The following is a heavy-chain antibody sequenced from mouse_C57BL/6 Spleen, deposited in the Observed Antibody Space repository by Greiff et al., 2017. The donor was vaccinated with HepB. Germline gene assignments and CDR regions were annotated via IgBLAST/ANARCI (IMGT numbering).Heavy chain of an antibody. V-gene: IGHV1-4*01. D-gene: IGHD2-3*01. CDR2: INPSSGYT. J-gene: IGHJ4*01. Sequence: QVQLQQSGAELARPGASVKMSCKASGYTFTSYTMHWVTQRPGQGLEWIGYINPSSGYTKYNQKFKDKATLTADKSSSTAYMQLSSLTSEDSAVYYCARSPIYDGYAMDYWGQGTSVTVSS. CDR3: ARSPIYDGYAMDY. CDR1: GYTFTSYT.